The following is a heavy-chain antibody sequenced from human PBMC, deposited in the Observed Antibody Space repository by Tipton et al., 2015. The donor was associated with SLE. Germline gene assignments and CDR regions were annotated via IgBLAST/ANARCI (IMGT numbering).Heavy chain of an antibody. CDR2: IHTSGSA. V-gene: IGHV4-61*02. CDR3: ATAYDYWSGYYGEALYSQL. D-gene: IGHD3-3*01. Sequence: TLSLTCIVSGGSISSDSYYWSWIRQPAGKGLEWIGRIHTSGSATYNPSLKSRVTISLDTSNKQISLRLSSVTAADTAVYFCATAYDYWSGYYGEALYSQLWGQGTLVTVSS. CDR1: GGSISSDSYY. J-gene: IGHJ1*01.